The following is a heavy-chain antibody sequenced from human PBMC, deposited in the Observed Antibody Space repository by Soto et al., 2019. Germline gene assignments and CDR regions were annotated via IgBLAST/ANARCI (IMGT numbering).Heavy chain of an antibody. D-gene: IGHD6-19*01. J-gene: IGHJ4*02. CDR2: ISGSGGST. CDR1: GFTFSSYA. Sequence: GGSLRLSCAASGFTFSSYAMSWVRQAPGKGLEWVSAISGSGGSTYYADSVKGRFTISRDNSKNTLYLQMNSLRAEDTAVYYCAKDGQWLVLGGSKNWGQGTLVTVSS. V-gene: IGHV3-23*01. CDR3: AKDGQWLVLGGSKN.